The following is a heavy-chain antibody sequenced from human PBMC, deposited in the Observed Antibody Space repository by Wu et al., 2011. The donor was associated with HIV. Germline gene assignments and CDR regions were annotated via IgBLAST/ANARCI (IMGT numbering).Heavy chain of an antibody. CDR1: GDTFSTSG. J-gene: IGHJ6*02. V-gene: IGHV1-69*14. CDR2: SIPIFETA. CDR3: ARLAWGGGMDV. D-gene: IGHD3-16*01. Sequence: QVQLVQSGAEVKKPGSSVKVSCKASGDTFSTSGISWVRQAPGQGLEWMGGSIPIFETANYAQKFQGRVTITADKSTSTAYMELSSLTSEDTAVYFCARLAWGGGMDVWGQGTTVTVSS.